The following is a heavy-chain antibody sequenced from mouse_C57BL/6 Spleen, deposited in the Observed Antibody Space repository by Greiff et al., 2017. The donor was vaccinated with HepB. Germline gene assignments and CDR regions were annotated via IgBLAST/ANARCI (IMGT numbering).Heavy chain of an antibody. CDR3: ARWGLWLRQYAMDY. V-gene: IGHV1-22*01. J-gene: IGHJ4*01. D-gene: IGHD2-2*01. CDR2: INPNNGGT. CDR1: GYTFTDYN. Sequence: EVQLQQSGPELVKPGASVKMSCKASGYTFTDYNMHWVKQSHGKSLEWIGYINPNNGGTSYNQKFKGKATLTVNKSSSTAYMELRSLTSEDSAVYYCARWGLWLRQYAMDYWGQGTSVTVSS.